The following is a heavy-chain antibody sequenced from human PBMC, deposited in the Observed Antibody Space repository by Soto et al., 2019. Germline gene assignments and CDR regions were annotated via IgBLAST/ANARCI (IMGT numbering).Heavy chain of an antibody. J-gene: IGHJ6*02. D-gene: IGHD2-2*01. CDR2: FYYSGST. CDR1: GGSISSGPYS. CDR3: ERLGGYFIGTSCHGYYAMDV. V-gene: IGHV4-39*01. Sequence: PSETLSLTCTVSGGSISSGPYSWGWIRQPPGKGLEWIGTFYYSGSTHYNPSLESRVTISVDTSKNQFSLKVSSVTAADTAMYYCERLGGYFIGTSCHGYYAMDVWGPGTTVTVSS.